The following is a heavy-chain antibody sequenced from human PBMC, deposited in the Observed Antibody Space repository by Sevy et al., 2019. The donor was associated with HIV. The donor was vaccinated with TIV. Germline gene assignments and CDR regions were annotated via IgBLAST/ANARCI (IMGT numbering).Heavy chain of an antibody. CDR3: SRDRYGSQSYAADH. D-gene: IGHD3-10*01. V-gene: IGHV3-49*03. Sequence: GGSLRLSCSASGFSFDNYVMNWFRQAPGKGLEWVGFIRSKLYGGTTEYAAFVKGRFTISRDDSKSIAYLQMNSLKTEDSGVYYCSRDRYGSQSYAADHWGQGTLVTVSS. CDR1: GFSFDNYV. J-gene: IGHJ5*02. CDR2: IRSKLYGGTT.